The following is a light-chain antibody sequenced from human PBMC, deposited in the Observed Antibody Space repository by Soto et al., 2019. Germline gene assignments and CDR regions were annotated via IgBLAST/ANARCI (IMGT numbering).Light chain of an antibody. CDR1: QTISSW. CDR3: QYLNSFPLS. Sequence: DLQMTQSPSTLSASVRDRVTITCRASQTISSWLAWYQQKPGKAPKLLIYKASTLKSGVPSRFSGSGSGTEFTLTISSLQPDDFATYYCQYLNSFPLSFGGGTKWIS. J-gene: IGKJ4*01. CDR2: KAS. V-gene: IGKV1-5*03.